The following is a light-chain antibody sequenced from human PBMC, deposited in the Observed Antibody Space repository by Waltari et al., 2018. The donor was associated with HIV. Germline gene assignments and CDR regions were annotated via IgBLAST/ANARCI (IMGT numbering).Light chain of an antibody. CDR2: SNN. Sequence: QSVLTQPPSASGTPGQSVTISCSGSSSNIGSDTVTWYQQRPGTAPKLLIYSNNPRPSGIPRRFSGSKSGTAASSAISGLQSEDESDYYCAAWEDGLNVVFGGGTKLTVL. CDR3: AAWEDGLNVV. CDR1: SSNIGSDT. J-gene: IGLJ2*01. V-gene: IGLV1-44*01.